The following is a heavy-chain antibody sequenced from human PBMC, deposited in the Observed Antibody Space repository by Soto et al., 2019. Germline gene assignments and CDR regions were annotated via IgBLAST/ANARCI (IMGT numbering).Heavy chain of an antibody. Sequence: QVQLVQSGAEVKKPGASVKVSCKASGYIFNRYVMHWVRQAPGQRPEWMGWIDAGNGKTKYSEKFQGRVTITRDTSASTAYMELTPLRSEDTAVYYCARGRGWYDYWGQGTQVSVSS. D-gene: IGHD6-19*01. J-gene: IGHJ4*02. CDR2: IDAGNGKT. V-gene: IGHV1-3*01. CDR1: GYIFNRYV. CDR3: ARGRGWYDY.